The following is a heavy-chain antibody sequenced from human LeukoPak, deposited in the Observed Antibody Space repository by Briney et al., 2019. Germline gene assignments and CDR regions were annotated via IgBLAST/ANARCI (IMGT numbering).Heavy chain of an antibody. CDR3: ARSPSSDY. CDR1: GFTVSSNY. V-gene: IGHV3-66*01. CDR2: IYSGGST. Sequence: GGSLRPSCAASGFTVSSNYMSWVRQAPGKGLEWVSVIYSGGSTYFADSVKGRFTISRDNSKNTLYLQMNSLRAEDTAVYYCARSPSSDYWGQGTLVTVSS. J-gene: IGHJ4*02. D-gene: IGHD2-2*01.